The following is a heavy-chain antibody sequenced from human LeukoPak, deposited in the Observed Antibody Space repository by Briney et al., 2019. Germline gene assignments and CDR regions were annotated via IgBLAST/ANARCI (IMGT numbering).Heavy chain of an antibody. V-gene: IGHV4-59*01. J-gene: IGHJ5*02. Sequence: NPSETLSLTCTVSGGSISSYYWSWIRQPPGKGLEWIGYIYYSGSTSYNPSLKSRVTISVDTSRNQFSLKLSSVTAADTAVYYCARDRSPFYLWGQGTLVTVSS. CDR2: IYYSGST. D-gene: IGHD3-3*01. CDR1: GGSISSYY. CDR3: ARDRSPFYL.